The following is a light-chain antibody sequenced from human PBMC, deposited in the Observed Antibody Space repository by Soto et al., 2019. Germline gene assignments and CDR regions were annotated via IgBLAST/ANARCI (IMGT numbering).Light chain of an antibody. CDR3: SSYTNRAKV. J-gene: IGLJ1*01. CDR1: SNDVGGYNY. Sequence: QSALTQPASVSGSPGQSITISCTGTSNDVGGYNYVSWYQQHPGKAPKLMIFEVNNRPSGVSNRFSGSKSGNTASLTISGLQAEDEADYYCSSYTNRAKVFGTGTKLTVL. V-gene: IGLV2-14*01. CDR2: EVN.